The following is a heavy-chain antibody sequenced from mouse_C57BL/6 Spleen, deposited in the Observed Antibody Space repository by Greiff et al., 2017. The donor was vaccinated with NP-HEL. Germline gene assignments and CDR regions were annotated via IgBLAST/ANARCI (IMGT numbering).Heavy chain of an antibody. D-gene: IGHD1-1*01. J-gene: IGHJ1*03. Sequence: EVKLVESGGDLVKPGGSLKLSCAASGFTFSSYGMSWVRQTPDKRLEWVATISSGGSYTYYPDSVKGRFTISRDNAKNTLYLQRSSLKSEDTAMYYCARHGSSVYWYFDVWGTGTTVTVSS. CDR3: ARHGSSVYWYFDV. V-gene: IGHV5-6*01. CDR1: GFTFSSYG. CDR2: ISSGGSYT.